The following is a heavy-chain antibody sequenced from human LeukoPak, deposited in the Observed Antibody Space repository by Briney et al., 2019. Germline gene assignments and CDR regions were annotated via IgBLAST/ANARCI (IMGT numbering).Heavy chain of an antibody. CDR1: GGSFSGYY. V-gene: IGHV4-34*01. D-gene: IGHD6-6*01. Sequence: SETLSLTCAVYGGSFSGYYWSWIRQPPGKGLEWIGEINHSGSTNYNPSLKSRVTISVDTSKNQFSLKLSSVTAADTAVYYCARGARIAARPYFDYWGQGTLVTDSS. CDR2: INHSGST. CDR3: ARGARIAARPYFDY. J-gene: IGHJ4*02.